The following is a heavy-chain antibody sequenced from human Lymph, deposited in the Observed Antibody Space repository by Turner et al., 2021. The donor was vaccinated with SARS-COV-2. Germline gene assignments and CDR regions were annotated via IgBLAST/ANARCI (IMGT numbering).Heavy chain of an antibody. D-gene: IGHD2-21*02. Sequence: QVQLPESGPRPVKTVETLSLTCTVSGGSMNSNYWSWIRQPPGKRLEWIGYIYDRGSTNYNPSLKSRVTISVDTSKNQFSLKLTSVTAADTAIYYCARETVNNWVDPWGQGILVTVSS. J-gene: IGHJ5*02. CDR2: IYDRGST. V-gene: IGHV4-59*01. CDR1: GGSMNSNY. CDR3: ARETVNNWVDP.